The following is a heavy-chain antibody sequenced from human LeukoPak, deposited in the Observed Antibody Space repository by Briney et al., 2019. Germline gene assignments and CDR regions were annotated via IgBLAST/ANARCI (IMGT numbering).Heavy chain of an antibody. V-gene: IGHV1-46*01. D-gene: IGHD2-15*01. Sequence: SVKVSCKASGYTFTSYYMHWVRQAPGQGLEWMGIINPSGGSTSYAQKFQGRVTMTRDTSTSTVYMELSSLRSEDTAVYYCARDRYCSGGSCSHLHFDYWGQGTLVTVSS. CDR3: ARDRYCSGGSCSHLHFDY. CDR1: GYTFTSYY. CDR2: INPSGGST. J-gene: IGHJ4*02.